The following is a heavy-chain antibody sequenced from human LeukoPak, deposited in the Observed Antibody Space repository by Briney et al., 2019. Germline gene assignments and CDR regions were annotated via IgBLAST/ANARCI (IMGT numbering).Heavy chain of an antibody. CDR1: GYTFTSYG. CDR3: AREPPRREGRNSSGWYRVDY. V-gene: IGHV1-18*01. CDR2: ISAYNGNT. D-gene: IGHD6-19*01. J-gene: IGHJ4*01. Sequence: ASVKVSCKASGYTFTSYGISWVRQAPGQGLEWMGWISAYNGNTNYAQKLQGRVTMTTDTSTSTAYMELRSLRSDDTAVYYCAREPPRREGRNSSGWYRVDYWGQGTLVTVSS.